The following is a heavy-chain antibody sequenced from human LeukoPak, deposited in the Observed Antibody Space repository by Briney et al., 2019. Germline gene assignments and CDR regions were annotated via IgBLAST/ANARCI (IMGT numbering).Heavy chain of an antibody. J-gene: IGHJ4*02. D-gene: IGHD2-15*01. V-gene: IGHV4-4*07. CDR1: GGSISSYY. CDR3: ARDLCSGGSCYFDY. CDR2: IYSGGST. Sequence: PSETLSLTCTVSGGSISSYYWSWIRQPAGKGLEWIGRIYSGGSTNYNPSLKSRVTISVDKSKNQFSLKLSSVTAADTAVYYCARDLCSGGSCYFDYWGQGTLVTVSS.